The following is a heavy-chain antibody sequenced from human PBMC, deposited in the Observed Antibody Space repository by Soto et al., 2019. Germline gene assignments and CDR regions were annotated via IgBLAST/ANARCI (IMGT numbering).Heavy chain of an antibody. CDR1: GFTFSSYA. Sequence: GGSLRLSCAASGFTFSSYAMHWVRQAPGKGLEWVAVISYDGSNKYYADSVKGRFTISRDNSKNTLYLQMNSLRAEDTAVYYCARAGYDSSGYYYYYGMDVWGQGTTVTVSS. CDR2: ISYDGSNK. J-gene: IGHJ6*02. D-gene: IGHD3-22*01. CDR3: ARAGYDSSGYYYYYGMDV. V-gene: IGHV3-30-3*01.